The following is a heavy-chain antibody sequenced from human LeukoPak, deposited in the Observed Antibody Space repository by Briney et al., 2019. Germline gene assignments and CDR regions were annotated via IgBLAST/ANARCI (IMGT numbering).Heavy chain of an antibody. CDR2: IQSNGRNK. D-gene: IGHD5-18*01. V-gene: IGHV3-33*05. CDR1: GFIFSSDD. Sequence: GGSLRLSCAASGFIFSSDDMHWVRQAPGKGLEWVAGIQSNGRNKYYVDSVKGRFAISRDNSKSTLYLQVNSLRVEDTALYYCARDLAYSRLDYWGQGMLVTVSS. J-gene: IGHJ4*02. CDR3: ARDLAYSRLDY.